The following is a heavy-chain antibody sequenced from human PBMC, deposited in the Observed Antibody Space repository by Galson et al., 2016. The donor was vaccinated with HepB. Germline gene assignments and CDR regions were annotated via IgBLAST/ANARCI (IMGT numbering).Heavy chain of an antibody. CDR3: ARFPKEVTAITGKYVFHGMDV. Sequence: SLRLSCAASGFKFSNYSMNWVRQAPGKGLEWISYISTSSGTIYYADSVRDRFTVSRDNAKSSLFLRMSSLRDEDTAVYYCARFPKEVTAITGKYVFHGMDVWCPGTTVTVSS. D-gene: IGHD1-20*01. J-gene: IGHJ6*02. CDR2: ISTSSGTI. V-gene: IGHV3-48*02. CDR1: GFKFSNYS.